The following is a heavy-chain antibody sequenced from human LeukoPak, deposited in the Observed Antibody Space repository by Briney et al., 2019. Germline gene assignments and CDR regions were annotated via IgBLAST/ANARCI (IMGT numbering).Heavy chain of an antibody. CDR2: MNPNSGNT. V-gene: IGHV1-8*01. CDR1: GYTFTSYD. CDR3: ARGFIAAAGTGAHFDY. Sequence: GASVKVSCKASGYTFTSYDINWVRQATGQGLEWMGWMNPNSGNTGYAQKFQGRVTMTRNTSISTAYMELSSLRSEDTAVYNCARGFIAAAGTGAHFDYWGQGTLVTVSS. J-gene: IGHJ4*02. D-gene: IGHD6-13*01.